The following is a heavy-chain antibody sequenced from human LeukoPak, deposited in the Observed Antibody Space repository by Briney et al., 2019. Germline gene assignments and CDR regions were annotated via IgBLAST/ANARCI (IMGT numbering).Heavy chain of an antibody. CDR2: INHSGST. V-gene: IGHV4-34*01. CDR3: ARAPRRAFDI. J-gene: IGHJ3*02. Sequence: SETLSLTCAVYGGSFSGYYWSWIRQPPGKGLEWIGEINHSGSTNYNPSLKSRVTISVDTSKNQFSLKLSSVTAADTAVYYCARAPRRAFDIWGQGIMVTVSS. CDR1: GGSFSGYY.